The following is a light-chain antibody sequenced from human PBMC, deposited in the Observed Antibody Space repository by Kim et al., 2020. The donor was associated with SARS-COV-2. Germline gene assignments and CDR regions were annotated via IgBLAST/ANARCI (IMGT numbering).Light chain of an antibody. CDR2: GAS. J-gene: IGKJ5*01. CDR3: LQHNTSPIT. Sequence: ASVGDRVTITCRASQEIRNDLGWYQQNPGRAPKRLIYGASSLQSGVPSRFSGSGSGTEFTLTISSLQPEDFATYYCLQHNTSPITFGQGTRLEIK. V-gene: IGKV1-17*01. CDR1: QEIRND.